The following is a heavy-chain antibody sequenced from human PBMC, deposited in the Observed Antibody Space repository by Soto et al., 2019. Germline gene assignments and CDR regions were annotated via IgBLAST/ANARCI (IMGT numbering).Heavy chain of an antibody. V-gene: IGHV3-21*01. Sequence: GGSLRLSCAASGFAFSRYGMNWIRQAPGKGLEWVSSISSSTSYIYYADSVKGRFSISGDNAKKILYLEMYALRTDDTAVYYCARDPSEGRVGNWFESWGQGTLVTVSS. J-gene: IGHJ5*01. CDR2: ISSSTSYI. CDR1: GFAFSRYG. CDR3: ARDPSEGRVGNWFES. D-gene: IGHD1-26*01.